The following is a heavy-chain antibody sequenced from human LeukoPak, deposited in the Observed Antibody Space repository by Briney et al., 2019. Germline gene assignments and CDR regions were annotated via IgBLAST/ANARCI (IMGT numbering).Heavy chain of an antibody. CDR2: IYYGGST. CDR1: GGSISSSGYY. D-gene: IGHD2-2*01. V-gene: IGHV4-39*01. J-gene: IGHJ4*02. CDR3: ARTYSTTWDY. Sequence: SETLSLTCTVSGGSISSSGYYWAWIRQPPGKGLEWIGSIYYGGSTYYNPSLKSRVTLSVDTSKNQFSLKLSSVTAADTAVYYCARTYSTTWDYWGQGTVVTVSS.